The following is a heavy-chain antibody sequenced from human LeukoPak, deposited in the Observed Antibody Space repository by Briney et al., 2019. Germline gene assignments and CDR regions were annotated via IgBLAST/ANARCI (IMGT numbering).Heavy chain of an antibody. CDR1: GYTFTGYY. D-gene: IGHD2-15*01. CDR3: ARERRSGVVAATSVNEVYYYGMDV. V-gene: IGHV1-2*04. Sequence: ASVKVSCKASGYTFTGYYMHWVRQAPGQGLEWMGWINPNSGGTNYAQKFQGWVTMTRDTSISTAYMELSRLRSDDTAVYYCARERRSGVVAATSVNEVYYYGMDVWGQGTTVTVSS. J-gene: IGHJ6*02. CDR2: INPNSGGT.